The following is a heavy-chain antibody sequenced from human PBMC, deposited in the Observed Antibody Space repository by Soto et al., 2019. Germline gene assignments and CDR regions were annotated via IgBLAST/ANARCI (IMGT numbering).Heavy chain of an antibody. CDR2: IIPIFGTA. Sequence: AASVKVSCKASGGTFSSYAISWVRQAPGQGLEWMGGIIPIFGTANYAQKFQGRVTITADKSTSTAYMELSSLRSEDTAVYYCARSLTNYDFWSGYEYYYYYGMDVWGQGTTVTVSS. V-gene: IGHV1-69*06. CDR1: GGTFSSYA. D-gene: IGHD3-3*01. CDR3: ARSLTNYDFWSGYEYYYYYGMDV. J-gene: IGHJ6*02.